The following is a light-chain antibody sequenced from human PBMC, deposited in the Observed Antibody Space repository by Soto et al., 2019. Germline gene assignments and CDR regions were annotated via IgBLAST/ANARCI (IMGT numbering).Light chain of an antibody. CDR3: QLSYNAWT. CDR2: SAS. V-gene: IGKV1-39*01. CDR1: QRIGTF. Sequence: DIQVTQSPSSLSASVGDSVTITCRTSQRIGTFLNWYQQRQGRAPNLLIYSASTLQSGVPSRFNAGGSGTDFTLNITSLQPEDSATYYCQLSYNAWTFGQGTKVDIX. J-gene: IGKJ1*01.